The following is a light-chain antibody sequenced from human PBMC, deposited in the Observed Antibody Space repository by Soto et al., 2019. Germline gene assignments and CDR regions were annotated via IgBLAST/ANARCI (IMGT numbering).Light chain of an antibody. V-gene: IGKV3-20*01. CDR1: QSVDSNY. Sequence: ETVLTQSPGTLSLSPGERATLSCRASQSVDSNYLAWYQQKPGQPPRLLIYVASRRAAGLPDRFSGSGSGTDFTLTISRLEPEDFALYYWQYYGNSPWTFGQGTKVEIK. CDR3: QYYGNSPWT. CDR2: VAS. J-gene: IGKJ1*01.